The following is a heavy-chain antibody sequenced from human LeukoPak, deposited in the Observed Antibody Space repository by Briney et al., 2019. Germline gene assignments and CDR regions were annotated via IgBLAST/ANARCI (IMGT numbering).Heavy chain of an antibody. Sequence: TGGSLRLSCAASGSTFSGYEMNWVRRAPGKGLEWVSYISSSGSTIYYADSVKGRFTISRDNAKNSLYLQMNSLRAEDTAVYYCARANYGSGSPSDYWGQGTLVTVSS. CDR1: GSTFSGYE. V-gene: IGHV3-48*03. D-gene: IGHD3-10*01. J-gene: IGHJ4*02. CDR2: ISSSGSTI. CDR3: ARANYGSGSPSDY.